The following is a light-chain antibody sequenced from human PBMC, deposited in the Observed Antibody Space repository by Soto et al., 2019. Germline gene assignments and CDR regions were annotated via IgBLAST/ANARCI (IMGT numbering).Light chain of an antibody. CDR1: SRDVGGYNY. V-gene: IGLV2-8*01. Sequence: QSALTQPASVSGSPGQTITISCTGTSRDVGGYNYVSWHQQHPGKAPKLMIYEVSKRPSGVPDRFSGSKSGNTASLTVSGLQAEDEADYNCSSYAGSNNFVVFGGGTKLTVL. CDR3: SSYAGSNNFVV. CDR2: EVS. J-gene: IGLJ2*01.